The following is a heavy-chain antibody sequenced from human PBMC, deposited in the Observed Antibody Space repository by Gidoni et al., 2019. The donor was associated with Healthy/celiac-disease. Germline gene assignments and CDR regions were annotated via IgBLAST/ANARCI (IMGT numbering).Heavy chain of an antibody. CDR2: IIPIFGTA. D-gene: IGHD2-15*01. Sequence: QVQLVQSGAEVKKPGSSVKVSCKASAGSFSTYAISWVRQAPGQGLEWMGGIIPIFGTANYAQKFQGRVTITADKSTSTAYMELSSLRSEDTAVYYCARNHGGPPVYYYYMDVWGKGTTVTVSS. CDR3: ARNHGGPPVYYYYMDV. CDR1: AGSFSTYA. J-gene: IGHJ6*03. V-gene: IGHV1-69*06.